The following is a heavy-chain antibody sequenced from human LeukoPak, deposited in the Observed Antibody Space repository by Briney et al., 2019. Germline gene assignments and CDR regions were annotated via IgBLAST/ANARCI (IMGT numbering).Heavy chain of an antibody. V-gene: IGHV1-18*01. CDR3: AREGLGELTLDY. CDR2: ISTYNGGT. J-gene: IGHJ4*02. Sequence: ASVKVSCKASGYTFTSYGISWVRQAPGQGLEWMGWISTYNGGTNYAQKLQGRVTMTTDTSTSTAYMELRSLRSDDTAVYYCAREGLGELTLDYWGQGTLVTVSS. D-gene: IGHD3-16*01. CDR1: GYTFTSYG.